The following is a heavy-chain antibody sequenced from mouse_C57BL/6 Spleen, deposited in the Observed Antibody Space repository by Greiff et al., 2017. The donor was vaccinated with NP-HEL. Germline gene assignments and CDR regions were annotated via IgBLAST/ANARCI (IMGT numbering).Heavy chain of an antibody. CDR1: GYTFTSYW. V-gene: IGHV1-61*01. Sequence: QVQLQQPGAELVRPGSSVKLSCKASGYTFTSYWMDWVKQRPGQGLEWIGNIYPSDSETHYNQKFKDKATLTVDKSSSTAYMQLSSLTSEDSAVYYCARRLRRGYYAMDYWGQGTSVTVSS. D-gene: IGHD2-4*01. CDR3: ARRLRRGYYAMDY. CDR2: IYPSDSET. J-gene: IGHJ4*01.